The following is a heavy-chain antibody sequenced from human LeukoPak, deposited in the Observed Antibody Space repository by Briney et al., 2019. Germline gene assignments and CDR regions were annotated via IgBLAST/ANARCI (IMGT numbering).Heavy chain of an antibody. Sequence: PGGSLRLSCEASGFTFSNSAMSWVRQAPGKGLEWVAILWYDGTNKYYADSVKGRFTISRDNSKNTLYLQMNSLRADDTAVYYCARSVVPAAVSYYYYYMDVWGKGTTVTVSS. CDR1: GFTFSNSA. J-gene: IGHJ6*03. CDR2: LWYDGTNK. V-gene: IGHV3-33*08. CDR3: ARSVVPAAVSYYYYYMDV. D-gene: IGHD2-2*01.